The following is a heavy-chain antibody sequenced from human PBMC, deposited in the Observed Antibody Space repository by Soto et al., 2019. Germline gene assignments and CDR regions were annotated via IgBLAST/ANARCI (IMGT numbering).Heavy chain of an antibody. V-gene: IGHV3-15*01. J-gene: IGHJ4*02. CDR2: IKSKTDGGTT. CDR1: GFTFSNAW. Sequence: GGSLRLSCAASGFTFSNAWMSWVRQAPGKGLEWVGRIKSKTDGGTTDYAAPVKGRFTISRDDSKNTLYLQMNSLKTEDTAVYYCTTGLSLVPLFDYWGQGTLVTVSS. CDR3: TTGLSLVPLFDY. D-gene: IGHD6-13*01.